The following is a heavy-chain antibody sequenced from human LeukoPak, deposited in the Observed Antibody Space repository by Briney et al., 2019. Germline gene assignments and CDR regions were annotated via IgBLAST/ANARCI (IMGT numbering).Heavy chain of an antibody. CDR2: IRYDGSNK. CDR1: GFTFSSYG. CDR3: ARDSETSNFWTGYAH. Sequence: PGGSLRLSCAASGFTFSSYGMHWVRQAPGKGLEWVAFIRYDGSNKYYADSVKGRFTISRDNSKNTLYLQMNSLRAEDTAVYYCARDSETSNFWTGYAHWGQGTLVTVSS. V-gene: IGHV3-30*02. D-gene: IGHD3/OR15-3a*01. J-gene: IGHJ4*02.